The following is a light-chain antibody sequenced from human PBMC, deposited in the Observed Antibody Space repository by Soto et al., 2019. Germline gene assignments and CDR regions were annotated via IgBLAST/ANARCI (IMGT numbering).Light chain of an antibody. V-gene: IGLV2-14*01. CDR3: SAYAASCTLV. CDR2: EVR. Sequence: QSALTQPASVSGSAGQSITISCSGTIRDVGAYNLVSWYQQHPGTAPKLIIYEVRNRPSGISSRFSGSRSGNTASLTISGLQSEDEGDYYCSAYAASCTLVFGGGTKLTVL. CDR1: IRDVGAYNL. J-gene: IGLJ2*01.